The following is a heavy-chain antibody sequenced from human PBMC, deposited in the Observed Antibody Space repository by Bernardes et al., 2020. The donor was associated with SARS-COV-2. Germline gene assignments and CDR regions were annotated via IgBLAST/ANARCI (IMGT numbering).Heavy chain of an antibody. CDR3: AKDMTIVVVPAAPDFDY. J-gene: IGHJ4*02. CDR1: GFIFSTYG. Sequence: SLRHTRLATGFIFSTYGIHWVRPAPARGLAGVAVISYDGSNKYYVDSVKGRFINSSHNSKNTLYLQMNSLRAEDTAVYYCAKDMTIVVVPAAPDFDYWGKGTLVTVSS. V-gene: IGHV3-30*18. D-gene: IGHD2-2*01. CDR2: ISYDGSNK.